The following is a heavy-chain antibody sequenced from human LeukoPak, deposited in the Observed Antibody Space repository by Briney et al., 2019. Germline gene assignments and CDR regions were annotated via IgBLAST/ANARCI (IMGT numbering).Heavy chain of an antibody. CDR1: GGSISSSNW. J-gene: IGHJ4*02. V-gene: IGHV4-4*02. Sequence: KPSGTLSLTCAVSGGSISSSNWWSWVRQPPGKGLEWIGEINQSGSTNYNLSLKSRVTISVDTSKNQFSLKLSSVTAADTAVYYCARLLGYCSGGSCYPFDYWGQGTLVTVSS. CDR3: ARLLGYCSGGSCYPFDY. CDR2: INQSGST. D-gene: IGHD2-15*01.